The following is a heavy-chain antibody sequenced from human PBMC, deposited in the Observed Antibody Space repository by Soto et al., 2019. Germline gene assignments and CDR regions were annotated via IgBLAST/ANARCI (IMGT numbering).Heavy chain of an antibody. CDR3: ASSTVTLLVY. CDR1: GFTFSSYG. D-gene: IGHD4-17*01. V-gene: IGHV3-30*03. Sequence: QVQLVESGGGVVQPGRSLRLSCAASGFTFSSYGMHWVRQAPGKGLEWVAVISYEGSNNYYADSVEGRFTISRDNSQNTLYLQMNNLRAEDTAVYYCASSTVTLLVYWGQGNLVTVSS. J-gene: IGHJ4*02. CDR2: ISYEGSNN.